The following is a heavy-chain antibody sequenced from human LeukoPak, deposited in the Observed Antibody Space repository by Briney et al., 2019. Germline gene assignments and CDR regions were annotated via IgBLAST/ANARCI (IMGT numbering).Heavy chain of an antibody. CDR2: IHTSGGT. CDR3: ARGRSTVVTPNYYYYYCMDV. CDR1: GGSISSSH. J-gene: IGHJ6*03. D-gene: IGHD4-23*01. V-gene: IGHV4-4*09. Sequence: SETLSLTCTVSGGSISSSHWSWIRQPPGKGLEWIGNIHTSGGTNYTPSLKSRVTISLDTSRNQFSLKLSSVTAADTAVYYCARGRSTVVTPNYYYYYCMDVWGKGTTVTVSS.